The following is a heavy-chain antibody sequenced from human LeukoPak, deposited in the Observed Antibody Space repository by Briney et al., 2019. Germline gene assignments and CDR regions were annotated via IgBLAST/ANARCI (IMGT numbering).Heavy chain of an antibody. J-gene: IGHJ4*02. CDR3: ARGERLGPDY. Sequence: SETLSLTCTVSGGSINGYYWSWLRQPPGKGLGWIGYIYYRGTTNYNPSLRSRVTISVDTSRNQLSLKVTSMNAADTAVYYCARGERLGPDYWGQGTLVTVSS. D-gene: IGHD1-1*01. V-gene: IGHV4-59*01. CDR2: IYYRGTT. CDR1: GGSINGYY.